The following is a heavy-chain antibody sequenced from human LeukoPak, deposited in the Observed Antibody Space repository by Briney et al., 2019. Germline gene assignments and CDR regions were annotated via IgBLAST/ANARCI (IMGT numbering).Heavy chain of an antibody. CDR3: ARDPGYESWSPFWGGMDV. V-gene: IGHV3-74*01. D-gene: IGHD3-16*01. Sequence: GGSLRLSCAASGFTFSSSWMHWVRQAPGRGQVWVSRITRDGSSTTYADSVKGRFTTSRDNAKNTLYLQMDSLSDDDTAVYYCARDPGYESWSPFWGGMDVWGNGTTVIVSS. CDR1: GFTFSSSW. CDR2: ITRDGSST. J-gene: IGHJ6*04.